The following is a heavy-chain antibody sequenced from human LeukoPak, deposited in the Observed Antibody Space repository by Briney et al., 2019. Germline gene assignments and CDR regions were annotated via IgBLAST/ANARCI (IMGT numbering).Heavy chain of an antibody. D-gene: IGHD4-23*01. CDR1: GYTFTSYA. CDR3: ARDRNLDYGGNYDAFDI. J-gene: IGHJ3*02. CDR2: INAGNGNT. Sequence: GASVKVSCKASGYTFTSYAMHWVRQAPGQRLEWMGWINAGNGNTKYSQKFQGRVTITRDTSASTAYMELSSLRSEDTAVYYCARDRNLDYGGNYDAFDIWGQGTMVTVSS. V-gene: IGHV1-3*01.